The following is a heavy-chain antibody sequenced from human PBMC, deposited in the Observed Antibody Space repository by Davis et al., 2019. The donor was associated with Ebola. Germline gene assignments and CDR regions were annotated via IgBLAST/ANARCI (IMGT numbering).Heavy chain of an antibody. D-gene: IGHD3-3*01. V-gene: IGHV3-48*02. CDR3: ARPMNYDFWSGGLDV. J-gene: IGHJ6*02. CDR1: GFTFSSQT. CDR2: ISSGSATI. Sequence: GESLKISCAASGFTFSSQTMNWVRQAPGKGLEWVSYISSGSATIYYADSVKGRFTISRDNGKNSLYLQMNSLRDEDTAVYYCARPMNYDFWSGGLDVWGQGTTVAVSS.